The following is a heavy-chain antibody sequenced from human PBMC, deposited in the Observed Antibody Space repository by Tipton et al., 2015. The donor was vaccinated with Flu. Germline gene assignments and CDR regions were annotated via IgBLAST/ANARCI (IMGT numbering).Heavy chain of an antibody. CDR1: GGSISSNNW. D-gene: IGHD6-19*01. CDR2: IYHTGKT. V-gene: IGHV4-4*02. Sequence: TLSLTCAVSGGSISSNNWWSWVRQPPGKGLEWIGEIYHTGKTTYNPSLKSRVAISVDKSKNQLSLNLYSVTAADTALYYCTRRPVRSEGGGMDVWGQGTTVPVSS. CDR3: TRRPVRSEGGGMDV. J-gene: IGHJ6*02.